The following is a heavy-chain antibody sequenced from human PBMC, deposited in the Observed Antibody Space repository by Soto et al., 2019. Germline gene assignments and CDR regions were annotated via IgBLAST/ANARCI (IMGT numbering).Heavy chain of an antibody. D-gene: IGHD6-6*01. J-gene: IGHJ5*01. Sequence: ASVKVSCKASGYTFIDYFIQWVRQAPGQGLEWMGWINPSSGETTYAQKFQGRVTMTEDTSTNTAYLELGSLRYEDTAVYYCASSYSRSSVLGSFDSWGQGTLVTVSS. CDR3: ASSYSRSSVLGSFDS. V-gene: IGHV1-2*02. CDR1: GYTFIDYF. CDR2: INPSSGET.